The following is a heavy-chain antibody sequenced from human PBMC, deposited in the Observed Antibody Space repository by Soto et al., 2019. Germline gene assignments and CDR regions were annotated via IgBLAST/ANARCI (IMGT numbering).Heavy chain of an antibody. D-gene: IGHD5-18*01. CDR1: GYSFTSYW. J-gene: IGHJ6*02. Sequence: PGESLKISCKGSGYSFTSYWIGWVRQMPGKGLEWMGIIYPGDSDTRYSPSFQGQVTISADKSISTAYLQWSSLKASDTAMYYWAGDYLEGNVDTASQGPQNNCYYWWLDVWGQGTTVTVSS. CDR3: AGDYLEGNVDTASQGPQNNCYYWWLDV. V-gene: IGHV5-51*01. CDR2: IYPGDSDT.